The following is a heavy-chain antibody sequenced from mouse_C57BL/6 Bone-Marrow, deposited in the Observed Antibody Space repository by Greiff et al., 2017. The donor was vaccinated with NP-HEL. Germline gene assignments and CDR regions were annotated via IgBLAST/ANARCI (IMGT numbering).Heavy chain of an antibody. J-gene: IGHJ2*01. D-gene: IGHD2-10*01. CDR3: ARAYYQYFDY. CDR1: GYSITSGYY. Sequence: EVHLVESGPGLVKPSQSLSLTCSVTGYSITSGYYWNWIRQFPGNKLEWMGYISYDGSNNYNPSLKNRISITRDTSKNQFFLKLNSVTTEDTATYYCARAYYQYFDYWGQGTTLTVSS. CDR2: ISYDGSN. V-gene: IGHV3-6*01.